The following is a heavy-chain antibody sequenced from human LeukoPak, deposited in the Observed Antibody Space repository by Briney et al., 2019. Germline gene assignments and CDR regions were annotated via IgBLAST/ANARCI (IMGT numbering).Heavy chain of an antibody. CDR1: GYTFTSYD. CDR2: MNPNSGNT. CDR3: ARGWEVGVTPGG. V-gene: IGHV1-8*01. J-gene: IGHJ4*02. Sequence: ASVKVSCKASGYTFTSYDINWVRQATGQGLEWMGWMNPNSGNTGYAQKFQGRVTMTRNTSISTAYMELSSLRSEDTAVYYCARGWEVGVTPGGWGQGTLVTVPS. D-gene: IGHD1-26*01.